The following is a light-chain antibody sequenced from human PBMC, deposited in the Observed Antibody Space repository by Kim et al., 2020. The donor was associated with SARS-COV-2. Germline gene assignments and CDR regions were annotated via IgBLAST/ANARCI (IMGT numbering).Light chain of an antibody. V-gene: IGLV3-19*01. CDR3: NSRDSNDNVV. CDR2: GKN. CDR1: SLRSYY. Sequence: SSELTQDPAVSVALGQTVRITCQGDSLRSYYATWYQQKPGQAPIVVIYGKNNRPSGIPDRFSGSNSGNTASLTITGTQAGDEADSYCNSRDSNDNVVFGG. J-gene: IGLJ2*01.